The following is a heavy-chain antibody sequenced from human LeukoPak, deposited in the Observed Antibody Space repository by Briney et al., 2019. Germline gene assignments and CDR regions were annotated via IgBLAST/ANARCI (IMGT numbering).Heavy chain of an antibody. J-gene: IGHJ3*01. D-gene: IGHD4-23*01. V-gene: IGHV4-30-4*01. CDR2: ISNTGIT. CDR3: SRPPSQNRQHVGGLDF. Sequence: PSQTLSLTCSVSGASIGSHQYYWTWIRQAPGKGLEWVGFISNTGITHYSPSLESRMAISMDTSTNPFSLRLTSVAATDTAVYFCSRPPSQNRQHVGGLDFWGPGRMVTVSS. CDR1: GASIGSHQYY.